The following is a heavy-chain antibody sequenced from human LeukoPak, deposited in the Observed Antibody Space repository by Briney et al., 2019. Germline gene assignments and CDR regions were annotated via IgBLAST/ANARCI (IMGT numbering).Heavy chain of an antibody. J-gene: IGHJ6*02. CDR3: AGRPSRSGSMDV. CDR1: GGSISSYY. D-gene: IGHD3-3*01. Sequence: SETLSLTCTVSGGSISSYYWSWIRQPPGKGLEWIGYIYYSGSTNYNPSLKSQVTISVDTSKNQFSLKLSSVTAADTAVYYCAGRPSRSGSMDVWGQGTTVTVSS. CDR2: IYYSGST. V-gene: IGHV4-59*08.